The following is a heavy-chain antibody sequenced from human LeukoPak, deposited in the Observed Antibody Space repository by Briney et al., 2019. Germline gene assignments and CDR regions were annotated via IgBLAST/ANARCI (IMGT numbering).Heavy chain of an antibody. Sequence: PSETLSLTCTVSGGSISSYYWSWLRQPPGKGLEWIGYIYYSGSTNYNPSLKSRVTISVDTSKNQFSLKLSSVTAADTAVYYCARVAVAGLDYWGQGTLVTVSS. V-gene: IGHV4-59*01. D-gene: IGHD6-19*01. CDR1: GGSISSYY. J-gene: IGHJ4*02. CDR3: ARVAVAGLDY. CDR2: IYYSGST.